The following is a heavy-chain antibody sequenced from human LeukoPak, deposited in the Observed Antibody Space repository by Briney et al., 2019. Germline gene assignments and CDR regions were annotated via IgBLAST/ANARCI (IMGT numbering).Heavy chain of an antibody. Sequence: GGSLRLSCAASGFTFSSYGMHWVRQAPGKGLEWVAVISYDGSNKYYADSVKGRFTISRDNSKNTLYLQMNSLRAEDTAVYYCAKEQRVYGSGSYYRGGFDYWGQGTLVTVSS. CDR1: GFTFSSYG. V-gene: IGHV3-30*18. J-gene: IGHJ4*02. D-gene: IGHD3-10*01. CDR2: ISYDGSNK. CDR3: AKEQRVYGSGSYYRGGFDY.